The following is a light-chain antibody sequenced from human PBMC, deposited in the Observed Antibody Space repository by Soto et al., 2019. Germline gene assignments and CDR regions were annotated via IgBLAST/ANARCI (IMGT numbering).Light chain of an antibody. CDR3: AAWDNSLSGRL. Sequence: QSVLTQPPSASGTPGQRVTISCSGGSSNIGTNYVYWYQQLPGSAPKLLIYGKDQRPSGVPDRFSGSKSGTSASLAISGLRSEDEADYYCAAWDNSLSGRLFGGGTKVTVL. CDR2: GKD. V-gene: IGLV1-47*01. J-gene: IGLJ3*02. CDR1: SSNIGTNY.